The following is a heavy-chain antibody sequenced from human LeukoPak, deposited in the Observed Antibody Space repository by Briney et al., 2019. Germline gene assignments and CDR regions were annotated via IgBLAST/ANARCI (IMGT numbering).Heavy chain of an antibody. Sequence: PSETLSLTCTVSGGSISSSSYYWGWIRQPPGKGLEWIGSIYYSGSTYYNPSLKSRVTISVDTSKNQFSLKLSSVTAADTAVYYCARNSGYSDYWGQGTLVTVSS. V-gene: IGHV4-39*07. CDR1: GGSISSSSYY. J-gene: IGHJ4*02. CDR2: IYYSGST. CDR3: ARNSGYSDY. D-gene: IGHD3-22*01.